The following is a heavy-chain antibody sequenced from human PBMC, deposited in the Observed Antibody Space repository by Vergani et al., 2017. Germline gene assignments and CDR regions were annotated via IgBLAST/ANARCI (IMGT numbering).Heavy chain of an antibody. J-gene: IGHJ4*02. Sequence: QVQLVQSGAEVKKPGASVKVSCKASGYTFTSYDINWVRQATGQGLEWMGWISAYNGNPNYAQKLQGRVTMTTDTSTSTAYMALRSLRSDDTAVDYGARCGYDSYAMDYWGQGTLVTVSS. V-gene: IGHV1-18*01. CDR1: GYTFTSYD. CDR2: ISAYNGNP. CDR3: ARCGYDSYAMDY. D-gene: IGHD5-12*01.